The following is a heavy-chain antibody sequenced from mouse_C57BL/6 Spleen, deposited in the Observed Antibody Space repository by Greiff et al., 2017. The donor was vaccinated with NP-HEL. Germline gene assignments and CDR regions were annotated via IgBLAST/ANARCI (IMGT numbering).Heavy chain of an antibody. CDR3: ARRDIYYGNYAYFDY. V-gene: IGHV1-55*01. Sequence: QVQLQQPGAELVKPGASVKMSCKASGYTFTSYWITWVKQRPGQGLEWIGDIYPGSGSTNYNEKFKSKATLTVDTSSSTAYMQLSSLTSEDSAVYYCARRDIYYGNYAYFDYWGQGTTLTVSS. J-gene: IGHJ2*01. D-gene: IGHD2-1*01. CDR1: GYTFTSYW. CDR2: IYPGSGST.